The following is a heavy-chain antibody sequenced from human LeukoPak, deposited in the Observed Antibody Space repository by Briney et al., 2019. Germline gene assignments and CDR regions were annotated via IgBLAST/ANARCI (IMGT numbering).Heavy chain of an antibody. J-gene: IGHJ6*03. CDR1: GGSISSGSYY. CDR2: IYTSGST. Sequence: SDTLPLTCTVSGGSISSGSYYWSWIRQPAGKGLEWIGRIYTSGSTNYNPSLKSRVTISVDTSKSPSYLELSSVSADDTAVYYCARDYLVRSLYTYYSMDVWGKGTTVTVSS. CDR3: ARDYLVRSLYTYYSMDV. V-gene: IGHV4-61*02. D-gene: IGHD2-2*01.